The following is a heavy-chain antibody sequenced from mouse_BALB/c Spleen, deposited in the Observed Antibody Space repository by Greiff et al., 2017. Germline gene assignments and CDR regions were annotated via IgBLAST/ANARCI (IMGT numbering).Heavy chain of an antibody. CDR2: SRNKANDYTT. J-gene: IGHJ3*01. CDR1: GFTFSDFY. D-gene: IGHD4-1*01. V-gene: IGHV7-1*02. CDR3: AREANWDESGFAY. Sequence: EVKVEESGGGLVQPGGSLRLSCATSGFTFSDFYMEWVRQPPGKRLEWIAASRNKANDYTTEYSASVKGRFIVSRDTSQSILYLQMNALRAEDTAIYYCAREANWDESGFAYWGQGTLVTVSA.